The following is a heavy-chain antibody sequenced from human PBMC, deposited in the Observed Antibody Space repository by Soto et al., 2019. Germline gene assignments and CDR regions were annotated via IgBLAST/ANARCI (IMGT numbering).Heavy chain of an antibody. D-gene: IGHD2-2*01. CDR2: ISGSGGTR. CDR3: AKDPYPVVVVPAANGMDV. CDR1: GLTFSRYA. Sequence: EVQLLESGGGLIQPGGSLRLSCAASGLTFSRYAMNWVRQAPGKGLEWVSVISGSGGTRYYADSVKGRFPISRDNSKGILYLQMNSLRADDTAVYYCAKDPYPVVVVPAANGMDVWGQGTTVTVSS. J-gene: IGHJ6*02. V-gene: IGHV3-23*01.